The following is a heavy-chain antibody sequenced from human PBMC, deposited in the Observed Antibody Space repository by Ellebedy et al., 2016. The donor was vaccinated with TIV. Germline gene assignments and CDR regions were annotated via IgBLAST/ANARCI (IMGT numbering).Heavy chain of an antibody. D-gene: IGHD3-10*01. V-gene: IGHV3-66*01. CDR3: ARDGFGGAFDI. Sequence: GESLKISXAASGFTVLSSYMSWVRQAPGKGLEWVAVIYTGGTTHYADSVKGRFTISRDNAKNTLYLQMNALRAADTAVYFCARDGFGGAFDIWGQGTLVTVSS. CDR1: GFTVLSSY. J-gene: IGHJ3*02. CDR2: IYTGGTT.